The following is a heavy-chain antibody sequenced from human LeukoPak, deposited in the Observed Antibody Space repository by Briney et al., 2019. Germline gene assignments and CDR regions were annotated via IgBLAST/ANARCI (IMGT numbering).Heavy chain of an antibody. CDR1: GDSISSSNYY. Sequence: KPSETLSLTCTVSGDSISSSNYYWGRILQPPGKGLEWIGYIYYTGSAYYNPSLKSRVTLSVDTSKSHFSLKLSSVTAADTAVYYCARHSETYYADFDSWGQGTLVTVSS. CDR2: IYYTGSA. V-gene: IGHV4-39*01. J-gene: IGHJ4*02. CDR3: ARHSETYYADFDS. D-gene: IGHD1-26*01.